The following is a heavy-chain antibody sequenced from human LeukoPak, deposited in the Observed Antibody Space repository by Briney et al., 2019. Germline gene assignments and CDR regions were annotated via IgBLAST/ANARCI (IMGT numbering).Heavy chain of an antibody. CDR2: IYSSGTT. J-gene: IGHJ5*02. Sequence: SETLSLTCTVSGGSISSYDWSWIRQPAGKGLEWIGRIYSSGTTNYNPSLKSRITMSGDTSKNQFSLTVSSVTAADTAVYYCARDLEYCSTTSCFTWGQGTLVTVSS. CDR1: GGSISSYD. D-gene: IGHD2-2*01. CDR3: ARDLEYCSTTSCFT. V-gene: IGHV4-4*07.